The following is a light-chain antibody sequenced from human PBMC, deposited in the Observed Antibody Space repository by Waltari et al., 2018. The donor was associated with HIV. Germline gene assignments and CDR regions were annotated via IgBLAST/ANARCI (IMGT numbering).Light chain of an antibody. CDR1: RSNIGAIYD. J-gene: IGLJ2*01. CDR2: DTN. Sequence: QSVLTQPPSVSGAPGQRVTIPCTGSRSNIGAIYDVHWYQQLPGAAPKLLTYDTNPRPSGVPDRFSGSKSGTSASLAIAGLQADDEAVYYCQTFDTSLSGFVVFGGGTKLTVL. CDR3: QTFDTSLSGFVV. V-gene: IGLV1-40*01.